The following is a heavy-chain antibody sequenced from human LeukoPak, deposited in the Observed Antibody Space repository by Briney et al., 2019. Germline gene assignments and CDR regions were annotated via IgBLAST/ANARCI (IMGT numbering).Heavy chain of an antibody. V-gene: IGHV3-13*01. D-gene: IGHD5-18*01. Sequence: GGSLRLSCTASGFTLGGHDMHWVRQTTGDGLEQVAAVSAGHHAFYAGSVKGRFTVPREDAKNSLYLQMNSLRAGDTAVYYCVREARGYHYTYFDYWGQGSLVTVSS. CDR2: VSAGHHA. J-gene: IGHJ4*02. CDR3: VREARGYHYTYFDY. CDR1: GFTLGGHD.